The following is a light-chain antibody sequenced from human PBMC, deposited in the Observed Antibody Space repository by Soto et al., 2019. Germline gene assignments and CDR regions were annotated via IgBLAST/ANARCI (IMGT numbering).Light chain of an antibody. CDR3: QQYDNLPPFP. V-gene: IGKV1-33*01. J-gene: IGKJ3*01. CDR1: QDIRTS. Sequence: DIQMTQSPSSLSASVGARVSITCQASQDIRTSLSWFQQKPGRAPKLLIYGASNLETGVPSRFRGSGSGTDFTFTITSLQPEDIATYSCQQYDNLPPFPFGPGTKVDIK. CDR2: GAS.